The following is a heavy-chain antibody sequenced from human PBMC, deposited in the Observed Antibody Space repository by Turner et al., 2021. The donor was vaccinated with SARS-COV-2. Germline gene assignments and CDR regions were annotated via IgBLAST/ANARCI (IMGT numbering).Heavy chain of an antibody. Sequence: EVQLVGSRGGLTQPGPSLRLSCAASGFTVSSNYMSWVRQAQEKGQEWVSVIYSDGSTYYADSVKGRFTIARDNSKNTLYLQMNSLRAEDTAVYYCARDREGYSDYWGQGTLVTVSS. V-gene: IGHV3-53*01. D-gene: IGHD1-26*01. CDR2: IYSDGST. CDR3: ARDREGYSDY. J-gene: IGHJ4*02. CDR1: GFTVSSNY.